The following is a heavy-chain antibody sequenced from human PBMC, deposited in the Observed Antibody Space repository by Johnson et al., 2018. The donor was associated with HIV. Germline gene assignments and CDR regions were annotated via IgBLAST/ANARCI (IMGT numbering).Heavy chain of an antibody. V-gene: IGHV3-30-3*01. J-gene: IGHJ3*02. Sequence: QVQLMESGGGVVRPGRSFRLSCAASAFSFSNYAMGWVRQAPGKGLEWVAVISNDGSKKYDADSVKGRFTIFRDNSKNTLYLQMHGLRAEDTALYYCARAMETYYDYVWGSGAFDIWGQVTVVTVSS. CDR3: ARAMETYYDYVWGSGAFDI. D-gene: IGHD3-16*01. CDR2: ISNDGSKK. CDR1: AFSFSNYA.